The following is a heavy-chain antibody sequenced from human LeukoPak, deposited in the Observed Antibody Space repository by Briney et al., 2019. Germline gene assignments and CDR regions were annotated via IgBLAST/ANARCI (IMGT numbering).Heavy chain of an antibody. CDR3: AKYDYDSSGYTKGMDV. D-gene: IGHD3-22*01. V-gene: IGHV3-23*01. J-gene: IGHJ6*02. CDR1: GFTFSNYD. Sequence: PGGSLRLSCAASGFTFSNYDMNWVRQAPGKGLEWVSTINTGGNTYYPDSVKGRFTIPRDNSENTLYLHMNSLRAEDTAVYYCAKYDYDSSGYTKGMDVWGQGTTVTVSS. CDR2: INTGGNT.